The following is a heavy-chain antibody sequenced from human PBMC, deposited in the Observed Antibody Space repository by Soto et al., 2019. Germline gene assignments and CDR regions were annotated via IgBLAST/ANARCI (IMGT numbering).Heavy chain of an antibody. D-gene: IGHD3-3*01. CDR3: ASGFWSGYYSGEDYYYMDV. V-gene: IGHV1-8*01. CDR1: GYTFTSYD. Sequence: ASVKVSCKASGYTFTSYDINWVRQATGQGLEWMGWMNPNSGNTGYAQKFQGRVTMTRNTSISTAYMELSSLRSEDTAVYYCASGFWSGYYSGEDYYYMDVWGKGTTVTVSS. J-gene: IGHJ6*03. CDR2: MNPNSGNT.